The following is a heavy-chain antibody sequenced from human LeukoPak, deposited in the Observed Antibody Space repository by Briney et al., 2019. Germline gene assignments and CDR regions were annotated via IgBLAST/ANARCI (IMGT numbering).Heavy chain of an antibody. V-gene: IGHV4-39*01. CDR1: SGSISSSSYY. CDR3: ARLLAPYSGHDLRVHNWFDP. D-gene: IGHD5-12*01. J-gene: IGHJ5*02. CDR2: IYYSGST. Sequence: PSETLSLTCTVSSGSISSSSYYWGWIRQPPGKGLEWIGSIYYSGSTYYNPSLKSRVTISVDTSKNQFSLKMSSVTAADTAVYYCARLLAPYSGHDLRVHNWFDPWGQGTLVTVSS.